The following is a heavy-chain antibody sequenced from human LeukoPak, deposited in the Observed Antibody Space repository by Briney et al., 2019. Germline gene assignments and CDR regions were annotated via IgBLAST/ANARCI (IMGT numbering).Heavy chain of an antibody. CDR3: ARDLTEGAAAGIIY. J-gene: IGHJ4*02. CDR1: GGSFSSFV. CDR2: IIPVLGVS. V-gene: IGHV1-69*04. Sequence: ASVKVSCKASGGSFSSFVITWVRQAPGQGLEWMGRIIPVLGVSNFAQKFQGRVTITADKSTNTAHMELSRLESGDTAVYYCARDLTEGAAAGIIYWSQGTLVTVSS. D-gene: IGHD6-13*01.